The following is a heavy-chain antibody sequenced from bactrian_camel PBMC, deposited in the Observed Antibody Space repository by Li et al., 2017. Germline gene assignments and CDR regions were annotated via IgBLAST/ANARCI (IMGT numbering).Heavy chain of an antibody. J-gene: IGHJ4*01. CDR3: VADGGDVAPEHSLLARAYNN. CDR2: IYTGQNMT. Sequence: HVQLVESGGGSVEAGGSLTLSCTPSQYTGPGSRACMGWSRQAPGKDREGIAAIYTGQNMTHYVDSVKGRFTISRDNAKNTVYLQMSSLKPEDTGMYYCVADGGDVAPEHSLLARAYNNWGQGTQVTVS. CDR1: QYTGPGSRAC. V-gene: IGHV3S1*01. D-gene: IGHD2*01.